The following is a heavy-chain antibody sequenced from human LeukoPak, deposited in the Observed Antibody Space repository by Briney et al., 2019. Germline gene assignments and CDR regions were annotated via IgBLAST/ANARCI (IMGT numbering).Heavy chain of an antibody. CDR1: GGSISSGGYS. CDR3: ARDWDMGSGA. J-gene: IGHJ5*02. CDR2: IYHSGST. V-gene: IGHV4-30-2*01. Sequence: PSQTLSLTCAVSGGSISSGGYSWSWVRQPPGKGLEWIGYIYHSGSTYYNPSLKSRVTISVDRSKNQFSLKLSSVTAADTAVYYCARDWDMGSGAWGQGTLVTVSS. D-gene: IGHD6-19*01.